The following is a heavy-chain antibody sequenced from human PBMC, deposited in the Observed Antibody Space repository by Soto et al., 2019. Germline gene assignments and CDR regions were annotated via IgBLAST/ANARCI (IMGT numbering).Heavy chain of an antibody. CDR3: ASGYPLRYFDY. CDR1: GGSVSTYY. V-gene: IGHV4-59*02. J-gene: IGHJ4*02. CDR2: TSYSGNT. D-gene: IGHD4-17*01. Sequence: SETLSLTCTISGGSVSTYYWSWIRQPPGKELEWIGLTSYSGNTNYNPSLKSRVAIAVDTSKNQFSLKLSSVTAADTAVYYCASGYPLRYFDYWGQGTLVTVSS.